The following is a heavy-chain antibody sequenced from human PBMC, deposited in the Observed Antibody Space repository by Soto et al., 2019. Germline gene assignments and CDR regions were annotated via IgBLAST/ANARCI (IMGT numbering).Heavy chain of an antibody. CDR1: GLTFSSYA. Sequence: GGSLRLSCLGSGLTFSSYAMHWVRQAPGKGLEWVAVISYDGSNKYYADSVKGRFTISRDNSKNTLYLQMNSLRSDDTAVYYCARGASDFWGGYPDIYLFDSWGEGTRGIISS. CDR3: ARGASDFWGGYPDIYLFDS. V-gene: IGHV3-30-3*01. CDR2: ISYDGSNK. D-gene: IGHD3-3*01. J-gene: IGHJ4*02.